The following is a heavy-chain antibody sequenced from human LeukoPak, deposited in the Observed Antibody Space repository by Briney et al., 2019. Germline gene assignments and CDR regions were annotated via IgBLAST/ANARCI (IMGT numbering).Heavy chain of an antibody. V-gene: IGHV4-39*01. CDR1: GVSISSSSYY. Sequence: SETLSLTCTVSGVSISSSSYYWGWIRQPPGKGLEWIGSIYFSGSTYYNPSLKSRVTISVDTSKYQLSLKLSSVTAADTAVYYCARLSDIVIVPTAIDYWGQGTLVTVSS. J-gene: IGHJ4*02. D-gene: IGHD2-2*01. CDR2: IYFSGST. CDR3: ARLSDIVIVPTAIDY.